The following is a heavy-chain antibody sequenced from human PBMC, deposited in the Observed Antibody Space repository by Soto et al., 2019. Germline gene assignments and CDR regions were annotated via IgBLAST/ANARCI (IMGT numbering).Heavy chain of an antibody. V-gene: IGHV1-24*01. CDR3: ATGHYGGNSLYYFDY. CDR1: GYTLTELS. Sequence: GASVKVSCKVSGYTLTELSMHWVRQAPGKGLEWMGGFDPEDGETIYAQKFQGRVTMTEDTSTDTAYMELSSLRSEDTAVYYCATGHYGGNSLYYFDYWGQGTLVTVSS. J-gene: IGHJ4*02. CDR2: FDPEDGET. D-gene: IGHD4-17*01.